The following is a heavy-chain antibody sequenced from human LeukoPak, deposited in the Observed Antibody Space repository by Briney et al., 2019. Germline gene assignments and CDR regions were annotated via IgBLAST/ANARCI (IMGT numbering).Heavy chain of an antibody. CDR1: GGSINSSSYY. CDR2: IYYSGST. CDR3: ARVRVAAAGIDY. Sequence: PSETLSLTCTVSGGSINSSSYYWTWIRQPPGKGLEWIGYIYYSGSTNYNPSLKSRITISVDTSKNQFSLKLSSVTAADTAVYYCARVRVAAAGIDYWGQGTLVTVSS. J-gene: IGHJ4*02. D-gene: IGHD6-13*01. V-gene: IGHV4-61*01.